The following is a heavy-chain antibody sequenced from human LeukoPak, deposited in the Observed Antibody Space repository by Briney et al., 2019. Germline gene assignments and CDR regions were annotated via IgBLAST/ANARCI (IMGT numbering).Heavy chain of an antibody. D-gene: IGHD6-6*01. Sequence: GASVKVSCKACGGTFSSYAISWVRQAPGQGLEWMGGIIPIFGTANYAQKFQGRVTITTDESTSTAYMELSSLRCEDTAVYYCARTHPYSSSPFDYWGQGTLVTVSS. CDR3: ARTHPYSSSPFDY. CDR2: IIPIFGTA. CDR1: GGTFSSYA. J-gene: IGHJ4*02. V-gene: IGHV1-69*05.